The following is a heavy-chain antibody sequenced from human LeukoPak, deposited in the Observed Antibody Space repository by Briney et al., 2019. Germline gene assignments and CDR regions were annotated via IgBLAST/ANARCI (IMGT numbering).Heavy chain of an antibody. CDR2: FSGSGGRT. J-gene: IGHJ4*02. Sequence: AGGSLRLSCAASGFTFSSYAMSWVRQAPGKGLEWVSSFSGSGGRTHYADSVRGRFTISRDNSKNTLYLQMDSLRAEDTAVYYCATPPTVTRNYWGQGTLVTVSS. D-gene: IGHD4-17*01. CDR3: ATPPTVTRNY. CDR1: GFTFSSYA. V-gene: IGHV3-23*01.